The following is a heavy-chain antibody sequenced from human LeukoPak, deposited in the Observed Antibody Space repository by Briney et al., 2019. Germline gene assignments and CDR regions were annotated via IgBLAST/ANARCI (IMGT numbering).Heavy chain of an antibody. D-gene: IGHD5-24*01. CDR3: ARGVLSFGDGYNYGDNWFDP. J-gene: IGHJ5*02. CDR2: IGTAGDT. V-gene: IGHV3-13*01. Sequence: PGGSLRLSCAASGFTFSSYDMHWVRQATGKGLEWVSAIGTAGDTYYPGSVKGRFTISRENAKNSLYLQMNSLRAEDTAVYYCARGVLSFGDGYNYGDNWFDPWGQGTLVTVSS. CDR1: GFTFSSYD.